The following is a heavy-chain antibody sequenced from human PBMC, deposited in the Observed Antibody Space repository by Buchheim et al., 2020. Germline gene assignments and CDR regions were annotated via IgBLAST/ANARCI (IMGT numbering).Heavy chain of an antibody. Sequence: QVQLVQSGAEVKKPGASVKVSCKASGYTFTSYDINWVRQATGQGLEWMGWINPNSGGTNYAQKFQGRVTMTRDTSISTAYMELSRLRSDDTAVYYCARCGRIIAAAGTPTLYWFDPWGQGTL. J-gene: IGHJ5*02. CDR2: INPNSGGT. CDR3: ARCGRIIAAAGTPTLYWFDP. D-gene: IGHD6-13*01. V-gene: IGHV1-2*02. CDR1: GYTFTSYD.